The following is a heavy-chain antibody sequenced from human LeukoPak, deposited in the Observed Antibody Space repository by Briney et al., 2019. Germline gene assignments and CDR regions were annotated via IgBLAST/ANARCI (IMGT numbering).Heavy chain of an antibody. CDR1: GGSISGYY. Sequence: SETLSLTCTVSGGSISGYYWSWIRQPPGKGLEWIGYIYYSGSTNYNPSLKSRVTISVDTSKNQFSLKLSSVTAADTAVYYCARFKVGATPNWFDPWGRGTLVTVSS. V-gene: IGHV4-59*12. J-gene: IGHJ5*02. CDR3: ARFKVGATPNWFDP. CDR2: IYYSGST. D-gene: IGHD1-26*01.